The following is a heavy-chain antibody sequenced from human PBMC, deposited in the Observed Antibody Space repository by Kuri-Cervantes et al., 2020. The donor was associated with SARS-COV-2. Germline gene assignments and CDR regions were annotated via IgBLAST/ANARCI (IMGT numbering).Heavy chain of an antibody. CDR3: VKGLYSSSYYGLDH. CDR1: GFSFSSFA. Sequence: GGSLRLSCAASGFSFSSFAMHWVRQAPGKGLEWVAVSSYDGSNKYYADSVTGRFTISRDNSKDTLFLQVNSLRAEDTAVYHCVKGLYSSSYYGLDHWGLGTPVTGSS. CDR2: SSYDGSNK. V-gene: IGHV3-30*18. J-gene: IGHJ4*02. D-gene: IGHD3-10*01.